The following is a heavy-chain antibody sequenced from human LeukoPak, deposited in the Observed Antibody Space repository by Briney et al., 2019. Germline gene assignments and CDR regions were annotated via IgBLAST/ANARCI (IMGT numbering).Heavy chain of an antibody. CDR1: GYTFTSYD. V-gene: IGHV1-8*01. CDR3: ARAEQWQDAFDI. D-gene: IGHD6-19*01. CDR2: MNPNSGNT. Sequence: GASVKVSCKASGYTFTSYDINWVRQATGQGLEWMGWMNPNSGNTGYAQKFQGRVTMTRNTSISTAYMELSSLRSEDTAVYYCARAEQWQDAFDIWGQGTMVTVSS. J-gene: IGHJ3*02.